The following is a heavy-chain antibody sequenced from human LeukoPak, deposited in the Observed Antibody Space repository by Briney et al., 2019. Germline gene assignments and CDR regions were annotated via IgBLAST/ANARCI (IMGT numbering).Heavy chain of an antibody. CDR3: ARTKRVLRYFDLNWYFDL. Sequence: PGGSLRLSCAASGFTFSDYYMSWIRQAPGKGLEWVSYISSSGSTIYYADSVKGRFTISRDNAKNSLYLQMNSLRAEDTAVYYCARTKRVLRYFDLNWYFDLWGRGTLVTVSS. CDR2: ISSSGSTI. V-gene: IGHV3-11*01. CDR1: GFTFSDYY. J-gene: IGHJ2*01. D-gene: IGHD3-9*01.